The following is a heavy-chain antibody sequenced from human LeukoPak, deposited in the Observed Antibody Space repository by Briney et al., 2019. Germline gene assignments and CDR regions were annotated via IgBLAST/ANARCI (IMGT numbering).Heavy chain of an antibody. J-gene: IGHJ4*02. CDR3: ARDWNDILTGYYRTRPTSYYFDY. CDR2: INPSGGST. CDR1: GYTFTGNY. Sequence: WASVKVSCKASGYTFTGNYMHWVRQAPGQGLEWMGIINPSGGSTSYAQKFQGRVTMTSDTSTSTVYMELCSLRSEDTAVYYCARDWNDILTGYYRTRPTSYYFDYWGQGTLVTVSS. D-gene: IGHD3-9*01. V-gene: IGHV1-46*01.